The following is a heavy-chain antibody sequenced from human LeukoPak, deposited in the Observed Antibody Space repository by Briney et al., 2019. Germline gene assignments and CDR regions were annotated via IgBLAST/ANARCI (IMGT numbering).Heavy chain of an antibody. Sequence: GGSLRLSCAAFGFTFRNHGMHWVRQAPGKGLEWVAVIWYDGSYQYYADSVKGRFTISRDNSKNMAYLQMNNLRAEDTATYYCARWGDGKRFDYWGQGTLVTVSS. CDR1: GFTFRNHG. CDR2: IWYDGSYQ. CDR3: ARWGDGKRFDY. J-gene: IGHJ4*02. V-gene: IGHV3-33*01. D-gene: IGHD2-21*02.